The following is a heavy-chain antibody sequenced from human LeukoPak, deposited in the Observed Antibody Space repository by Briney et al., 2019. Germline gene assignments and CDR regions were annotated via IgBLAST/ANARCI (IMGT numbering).Heavy chain of an antibody. Sequence: PGGSLRLSCAASGFTFNRYRMRWVRQAPGKGLEWVAVISYVGRYQFYADSVKGRFTVSRDNSKNTLFLQMNSLRAEDTAVYHCARMMTDFDGSGHDIQRGAFDIWGQGTMVTVS. CDR1: GFTFNRYR. D-gene: IGHD3-22*01. CDR2: ISYVGRYQ. J-gene: IGHJ3*02. CDR3: ARMMTDFDGSGHDIQRGAFDI. V-gene: IGHV3-30*04.